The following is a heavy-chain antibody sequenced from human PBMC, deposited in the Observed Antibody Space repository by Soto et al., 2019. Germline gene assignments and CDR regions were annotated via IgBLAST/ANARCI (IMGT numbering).Heavy chain of an antibody. CDR1: GGTFSSYA. V-gene: IGHV1-69*06. CDR2: IIPIFGTA. D-gene: IGHD2-2*01. CDR3: ARDNDHIGYCSSTSCYFWNWFDP. J-gene: IGHJ5*02. Sequence: SVKVSCKASGGTFSSYAISWVRQAPGQGPEWMGGIIPIFGTANYAQKFQGRVTITADKSTSTAYMELSSLRSEDTAVYYCARDNDHIGYCSSTSCYFWNWFDPWGQGTLVTVSS.